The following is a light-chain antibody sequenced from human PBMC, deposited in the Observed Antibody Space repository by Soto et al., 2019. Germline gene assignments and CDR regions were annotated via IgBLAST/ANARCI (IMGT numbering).Light chain of an antibody. CDR1: QSVSGY. J-gene: IGKJ4*01. Sequence: ENVLTQSPATLSLSLGERATLSCRASQSVSGYLAWYQQIPGQAPRLLIYDASQRATGIPARFTGSGSGTDFTLTISRLEPEDFAVYYCQDRSNWPLFTFGGGTKVDIK. CDR2: DAS. V-gene: IGKV3-11*01. CDR3: QDRSNWPLFT.